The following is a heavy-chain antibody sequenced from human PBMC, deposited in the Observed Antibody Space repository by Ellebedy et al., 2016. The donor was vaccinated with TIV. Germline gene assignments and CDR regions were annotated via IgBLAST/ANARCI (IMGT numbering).Heavy chain of an antibody. Sequence: SVKVSCXASGYTFTSYGISWVRQAPGQGLEWMGGIIPIFGTANYAQKFQGRVTITADESTSTAYMELSSLRSEDTAVYYCAGTPADYGDTGPGYWGQGTLVTVSS. D-gene: IGHD4-17*01. CDR2: IIPIFGTA. V-gene: IGHV1-69*13. CDR3: AGTPADYGDTGPGY. J-gene: IGHJ4*02. CDR1: GYTFTSYG.